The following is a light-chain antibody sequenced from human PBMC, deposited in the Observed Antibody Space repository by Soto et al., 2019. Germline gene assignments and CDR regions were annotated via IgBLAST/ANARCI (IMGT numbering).Light chain of an antibody. J-gene: IGLJ2*01. CDR3: SSYTSSSTVV. CDR1: SSDVGGYNY. CDR2: DVS. Sequence: QSALTQPASVSGSPGQSITISCTGTSSDVGGYNYVSWYQQHPGKAPKLMIYDVSNRPSGVSNRFSGSKSGNTASLTISGPLAEDEADYYSSSYTSSSTVVFGGGTKLTVL. V-gene: IGLV2-14*03.